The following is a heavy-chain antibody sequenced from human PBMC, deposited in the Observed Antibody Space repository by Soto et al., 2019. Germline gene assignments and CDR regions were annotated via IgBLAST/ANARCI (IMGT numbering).Heavy chain of an antibody. V-gene: IGHV3-30-3*01. Sequence: GGSLRLACAASGFTFSSYAMHWVRQAPGKGLEWVAVISYDGSNKYYADSVNGRFTISRDNSKNTLYLQMNSLRAEDTAVYYCARDPRDYGGNSWYYYSGMDVWGQGTTVTVSS. CDR3: ARDPRDYGGNSWYYYSGMDV. CDR2: ISYDGSNK. D-gene: IGHD4-17*01. CDR1: GFTFSSYA. J-gene: IGHJ6*02.